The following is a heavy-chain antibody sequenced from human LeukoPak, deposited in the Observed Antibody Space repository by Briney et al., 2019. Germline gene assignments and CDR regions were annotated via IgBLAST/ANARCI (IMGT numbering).Heavy chain of an antibody. V-gene: IGHV3-23*01. CDR2: ISGSGGST. CDR3: AKDWY. Sequence: PSETLSLTCAVYGGSFSGYYWSWIRQPPGKGLEWVSAISGSGGSTYYADSVKGRFTISRDNSKNTLYLQMNSLRAEDTAVYYCAKDWYWGQGTLVTVSS. J-gene: IGHJ4*02. CDR1: GGSFSGYY.